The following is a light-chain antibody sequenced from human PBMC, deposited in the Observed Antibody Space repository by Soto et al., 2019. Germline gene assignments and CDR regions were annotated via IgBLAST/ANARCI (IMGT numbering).Light chain of an antibody. J-gene: IGLJ2*01. CDR2: DVT. V-gene: IGLV2-14*01. CDR1: SSDIGDYDY. CDR3: AAWDDSLSGQV. Sequence: QSALTQPASVSGSPGQSITISCTGTSSDIGDYDYVSWYQHLPGKAPKLLIFDVTHRPSGVSDRFSGSKSGTSASLAISGLRSEDEADYYCAAWDDSLSGQVFGGGTKLTVL.